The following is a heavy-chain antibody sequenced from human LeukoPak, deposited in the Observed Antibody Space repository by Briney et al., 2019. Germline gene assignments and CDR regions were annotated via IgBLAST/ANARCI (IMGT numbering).Heavy chain of an antibody. J-gene: IGHJ4*02. V-gene: IGHV3-9*01. CDR3: VKDLRAGDY. CDR2: ISWNSGMI. Sequence: GGSLRLSCAASGFRFDDYAIHWVRQAPGKGLEWVSGISWNSGMIGYADSVRGRFTISRDNAKNSLYLQMNSLRVEDTAFYYCVKDLRAGDYWGQGTLVTVSS. CDR1: GFRFDDYA.